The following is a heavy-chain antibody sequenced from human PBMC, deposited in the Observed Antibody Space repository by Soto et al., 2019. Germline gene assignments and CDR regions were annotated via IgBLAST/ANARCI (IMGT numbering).Heavy chain of an antibody. CDR1: GGTFGNSA. CDR3: ARDKDRLQLGGNYYFAMDV. Sequence: QVQLVQSGAEVKKPGSSVTVSCKASGGTFGNSAISWVRQAPGQGLEWMGGIIPIFPTPAYAQKFQGRVMITADDSTCTVYLELTSLRSEDTAVYCCARDKDRLQLGGNYYFAMDVWGQGTTVTVSS. V-gene: IGHV1-69*12. J-gene: IGHJ6*02. D-gene: IGHD5-12*01. CDR2: IIPIFPTP.